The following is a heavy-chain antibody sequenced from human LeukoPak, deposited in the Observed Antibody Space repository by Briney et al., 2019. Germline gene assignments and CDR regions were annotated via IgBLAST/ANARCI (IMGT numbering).Heavy chain of an antibody. CDR3: ARDTPYYYDSSGYPFGYYGMDV. J-gene: IGHJ6*02. D-gene: IGHD3-22*01. CDR2: ICSGGST. Sequence: PGGSLRLSCAASGLTVSSNYMSWVRQAPGKGLEWVSVICSGGSTYYADSVKGRFTISRDNSKNTLYLQMNSLRAEDTAVYYCARDTPYYYDSSGYPFGYYGMDVWGQGTTVTVSS. V-gene: IGHV3-53*01. CDR1: GLTVSSNY.